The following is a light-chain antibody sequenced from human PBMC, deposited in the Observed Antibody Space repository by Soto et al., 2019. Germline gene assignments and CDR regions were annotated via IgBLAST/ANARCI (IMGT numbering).Light chain of an antibody. Sequence: LTQPPSASGTPGQRVTISCSGTISNIGGNTVDWYQQFPGTAPKLLIYSTSHRPSGVPDRFSGSKSDTSASLAISGLHSEDEADYYCATWDDSLNGPVFGGGTKLTVL. J-gene: IGLJ2*01. CDR3: ATWDDSLNGPV. CDR2: STS. CDR1: ISNIGGNT. V-gene: IGLV1-44*01.